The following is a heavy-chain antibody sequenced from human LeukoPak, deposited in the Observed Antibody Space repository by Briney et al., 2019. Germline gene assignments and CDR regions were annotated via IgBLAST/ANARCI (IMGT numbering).Heavy chain of an antibody. CDR1: GGSISSGGYS. CDR2: IYHSGST. J-gene: IGHJ4*02. D-gene: IGHD3-22*01. CDR3: ARGDYDSSGYYSLLFDY. V-gene: IGHV4-30-2*01. Sequence: SETLSLTCAVSGGSISSGGYSWGWIRQPPGKGLEWIGYIYHSGSTYYNPSLKSRVTIPVDRSKNQFSLRLSSVTAADTAVYYCARGDYDSSGYYSLLFDYWGQGTLVTVSS.